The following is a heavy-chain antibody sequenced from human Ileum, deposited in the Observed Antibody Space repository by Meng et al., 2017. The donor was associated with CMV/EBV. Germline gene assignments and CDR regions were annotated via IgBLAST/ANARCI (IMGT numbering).Heavy chain of an antibody. CDR2: ITHSGRT. Sequence: QERLHRWGAGLLRLSETRPLTCAVFGGSSTGYYWSWFRRSPGKGLEWIGEITHSGRTSYNLSLKSRVTISVDMSKYQFSLKLTSVTAADTAIYYCARGLASGWPDYWGQGTLVTVSS. V-gene: IGHV4-34*01. J-gene: IGHJ4*02. CDR3: ARGLASGWPDY. CDR1: GGSSTGYY. D-gene: IGHD3-10*01.